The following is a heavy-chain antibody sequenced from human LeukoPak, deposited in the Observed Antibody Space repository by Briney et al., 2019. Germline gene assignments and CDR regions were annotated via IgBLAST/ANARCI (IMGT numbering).Heavy chain of an antibody. CDR2: IHYRGST. V-gene: IGHV4-59*01. CDR1: GGSISSYY. CDR3: SGSYVYYYYYYMDV. Sequence: SETLSLTCTVSGGSISSYYWSWIRQPPGKGLEWIGYIHYRGSTNYNPSLKSRVTISVDTSKNQFSLKLSSVTAADTAVYYCSGSYVYYYYYYMDVWGKGTTVTISS. D-gene: IGHD1-26*01. J-gene: IGHJ6*03.